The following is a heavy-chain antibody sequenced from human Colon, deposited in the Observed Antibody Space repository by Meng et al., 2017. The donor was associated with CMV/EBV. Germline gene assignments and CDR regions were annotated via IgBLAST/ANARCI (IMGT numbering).Heavy chain of an antibody. CDR3: VQLLGIDY. D-gene: IGHD2-2*01. CDR2: INPNSGGT. J-gene: IGHJ4*02. Sequence: ASAMVPCKASGYTFTGYYMHWVRQAPGQGLEWMVWINPNSGGTNYAQKFQGRVTMTRDTSISTAYMELSRLRSDDTAVYYCVQLLGIDYWGQGTLVTVSS. V-gene: IGHV1-2*02. CDR1: GYTFTGYY.